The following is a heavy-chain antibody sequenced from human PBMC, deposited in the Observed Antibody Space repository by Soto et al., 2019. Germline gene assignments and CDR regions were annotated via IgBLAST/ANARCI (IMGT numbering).Heavy chain of an antibody. V-gene: IGHV1-18*04. CDR3: ARGSLLWCGEFDVNCEC. J-gene: IGHJ4*02. CDR2: ISAYNGNT. CDR1: GYTFTSYG. Sequence: ASVKVSCKASGYTFTSYGISWVRQAPGQGLEWMGWISAYNGNTNYAQKLQGRVTMTTDTSTSTAYMELRSLRSDDTAVYYCARGSLLWCGEFDVNCECWGQGTLVTVSS. D-gene: IGHD3-10*01.